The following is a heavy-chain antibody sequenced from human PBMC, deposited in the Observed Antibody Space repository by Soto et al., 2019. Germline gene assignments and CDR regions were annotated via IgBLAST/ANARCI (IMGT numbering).Heavy chain of an antibody. Sequence: PSETLSLTCTVSGGSISSGGYYWSWIRQHPGKGLEWIGYIYYSGSTYYNPSLKSRVTISVDTSKNQFSLKLSSVTAADTAVYYCARGSTVTTGIDYWGQGTLVTVSS. V-gene: IGHV4-31*03. CDR1: GGSISSGGYY. J-gene: IGHJ4*02. D-gene: IGHD4-4*01. CDR3: ARGSTVTTGIDY. CDR2: IYYSGST.